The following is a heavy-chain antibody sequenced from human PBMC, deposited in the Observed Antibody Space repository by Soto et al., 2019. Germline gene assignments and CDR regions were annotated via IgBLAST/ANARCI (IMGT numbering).Heavy chain of an antibody. V-gene: IGHV1-46*02. J-gene: IGHJ5*02. CDR2: VTPITGAT. CDR3: ARAPPRGWVDP. D-gene: IGHD3-10*01. Sequence: QVQLVQSGAEVRKPGASVRVSCKTSGETFNMFSIHWVRQAPGQGLEWMGMVTPITGATHSAEKFEGRLSMTGDSSTRTVYMELSSLTSEDTAIFYCARAPPRGWVDPWGQGTLVTVSS. CDR1: GETFNMFS.